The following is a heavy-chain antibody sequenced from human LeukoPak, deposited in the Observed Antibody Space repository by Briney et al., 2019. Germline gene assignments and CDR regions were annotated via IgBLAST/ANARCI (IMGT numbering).Heavy chain of an antibody. Sequence: PSETLSLTCTVSGGSISNYWWSWIRQPAGKGLEWIGRIYPSGTTYYNPSLTSRVTMSIDTSKNQFSLNLGSVTAADTAVYYCARAHIVVVLAAAGSYYFDYWGQGTLVTVSS. V-gene: IGHV4-4*07. D-gene: IGHD2-2*01. CDR3: ARAHIVVVLAAAGSYYFDY. CDR1: GGSISNYW. J-gene: IGHJ4*02. CDR2: IYPSGTT.